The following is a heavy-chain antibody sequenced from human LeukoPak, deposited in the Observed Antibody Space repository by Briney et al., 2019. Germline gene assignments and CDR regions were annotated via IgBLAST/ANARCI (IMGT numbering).Heavy chain of an antibody. J-gene: IGHJ4*02. CDR3: ASSSVVPAATYYFDY. Sequence: SETLSLTCTVSGGSISSYYWCWIRQPPGKGLEWIGYIYYSGSTNYNPSLKSRVTISVDTSKNQFSLKLSSVTAADTAVYYCASSSVVPAATYYFDYWGQGTLVTVSS. CDR2: IYYSGST. D-gene: IGHD2-2*01. CDR1: GGSISSYY. V-gene: IGHV4-59*01.